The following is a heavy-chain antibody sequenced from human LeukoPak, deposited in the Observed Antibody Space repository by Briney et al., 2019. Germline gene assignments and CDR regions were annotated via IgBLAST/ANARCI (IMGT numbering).Heavy chain of an antibody. Sequence: GGSLRLSCAASGFTFSSYAMNWVRQAPGKGLEWVSFISGSGDTTYYAGSVKGRFTISRDSSKNTLYLQMNSLRAEDTVVYYCAKSRGESRGASNYWGQGTLVTVSS. CDR3: AKSRGESRGASNY. CDR2: ISGSGDTT. D-gene: IGHD1-26*01. CDR1: GFTFSSYA. J-gene: IGHJ4*02. V-gene: IGHV3-23*01.